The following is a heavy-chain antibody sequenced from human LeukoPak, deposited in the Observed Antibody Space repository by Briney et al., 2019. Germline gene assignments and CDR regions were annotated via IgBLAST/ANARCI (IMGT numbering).Heavy chain of an antibody. D-gene: IGHD4-17*01. CDR2: IYYSGST. Sequence: SETLSLTCTVSGGSISSSSYYWGWIRQPPGKGLEWIGSIYYSGSTYYNPSLKSRVTISVDTSKNQFSLKLSSVTAADTAVYYCARASTVTTWGNLYYYYYGMDVWGQGTTVTVSS. CDR3: ARASTVTTWGNLYYYYYGMDV. J-gene: IGHJ6*02. V-gene: IGHV4-39*07. CDR1: GGSISSSSYY.